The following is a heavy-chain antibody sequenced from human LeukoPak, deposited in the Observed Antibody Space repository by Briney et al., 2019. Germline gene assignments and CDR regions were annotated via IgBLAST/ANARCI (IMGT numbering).Heavy chain of an antibody. D-gene: IGHD6-13*01. CDR1: GHTLTELS. Sequence: ASVKASCKVSGHTLTELSLHWVRQAPGKGLEWMGGLDPKAGEMIYSQKFQGRVTMTEDTSTDIAYMELSSLRSEDTAVYYCARDVVSASSSWYVRFGYYYDMDVWGQGTTVTVSS. CDR3: ARDVVSASSSWYVRFGYYYDMDV. J-gene: IGHJ6*02. V-gene: IGHV1-24*01. CDR2: LDPKAGEM.